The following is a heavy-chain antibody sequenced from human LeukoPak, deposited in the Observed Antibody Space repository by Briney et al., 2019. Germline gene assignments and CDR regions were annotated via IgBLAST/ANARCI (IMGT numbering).Heavy chain of an antibody. CDR3: ARTRYYYGSRSYGAPYYFDY. J-gene: IGHJ4*02. CDR1: GGSISSSSYY. V-gene: IGHV4-39*01. Sequence: SGTLSLTCTVSGGSISSSSYYWGWIRQPPGKGLEWIGSIYYSGSTYYNPSLKNRLTISVDTSKNQFSLKLISVTAADTAVYYCARTRYYYGSRSYGAPYYFDYWGQGALVTVSS. D-gene: IGHD3-10*01. CDR2: IYYSGST.